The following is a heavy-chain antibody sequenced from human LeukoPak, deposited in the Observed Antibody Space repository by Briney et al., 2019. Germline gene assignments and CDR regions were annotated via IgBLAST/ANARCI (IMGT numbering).Heavy chain of an antibody. Sequence: SEALSLTCAVYGGSFSGYYWSWLRQPPGKGLEWIGEINHSGSTNYNPSLKSRVTISVDTSKNQFPLKLSSVTAADTAVYYCARGSRAFDYGGQGTLVTVSS. V-gene: IGHV4-34*01. CDR3: ARGSRAFDY. J-gene: IGHJ4*02. CDR1: GGSFSGYY. CDR2: INHSGST.